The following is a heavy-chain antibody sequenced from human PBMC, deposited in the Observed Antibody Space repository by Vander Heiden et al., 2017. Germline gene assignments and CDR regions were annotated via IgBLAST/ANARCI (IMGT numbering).Heavy chain of an antibody. CDR2: ISYDGSNK. J-gene: IGHJ3*02. CDR3: ARGNGSAGAFDI. D-gene: IGHD1-26*01. Sequence: QVQLVESGGGVVQPGSSLRLSCAAAGFTFSSYAMHWVRQAPGKGLEWVAVISYDGSNKYYADSVKGRFTISRDNSKNTLYLKMKSLRAEDTAVYYCARGNGSAGAFDIWGQGTMVTVSS. CDR1: GFTFSSYA. V-gene: IGHV3-30-3*01.